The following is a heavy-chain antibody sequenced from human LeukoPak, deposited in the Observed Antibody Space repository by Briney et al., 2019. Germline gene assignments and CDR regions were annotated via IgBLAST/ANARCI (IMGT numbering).Heavy chain of an antibody. CDR1: GGSISSSSYY. CDR3: ARHLGQQLPRGWFDP. J-gene: IGHJ5*02. V-gene: IGHV4-39*01. D-gene: IGHD6-13*01. Sequence: SETLSLTCTVSGGSISSSSYYWGWIRQPPGKGLEWIGSIHYSGSTYYNPSLKSRVTISVDTSKNQFSLKLSSVTAADTAVYYCARHLGQQLPRGWFDPWGQGTLVTVSS. CDR2: IHYSGST.